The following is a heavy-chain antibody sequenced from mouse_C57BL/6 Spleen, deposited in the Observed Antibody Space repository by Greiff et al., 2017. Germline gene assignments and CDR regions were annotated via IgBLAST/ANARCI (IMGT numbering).Heavy chain of an antibody. V-gene: IGHV1-15*01. J-gene: IGHJ2*01. Sequence: VKLMESGAELVRPGASVTLSCKASGYTFTDYEMHWVKQTPVHGLEWIGAIDPETGGTAYNQKFKGKAILTADKSSSTAYMERRSLTSEDSAVYYCTRYGNYFDYWGQGTTLTVSS. CDR2: IDPETGGT. D-gene: IGHD1-1*01. CDR1: GYTFTDYE. CDR3: TRYGNYFDY.